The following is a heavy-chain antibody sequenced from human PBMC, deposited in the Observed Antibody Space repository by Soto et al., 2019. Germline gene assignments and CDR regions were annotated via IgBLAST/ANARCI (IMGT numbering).Heavy chain of an antibody. D-gene: IGHD3-9*01. V-gene: IGHV4-59*12. J-gene: IGHJ4*02. CDR2: IYHSGST. CDR1: GGSISSYY. CDR3: ARVSTSSGYYLPFDY. Sequence: TSETLSLTCTVSGGSISSYYWSWVRQPPGKGLEWIADIYHSGSTNYDPSLKSRVTISVDTSKNQFSLTLSSVTAADTAVYYCARVSTSSGYYLPFDYWGQGTLVTVS.